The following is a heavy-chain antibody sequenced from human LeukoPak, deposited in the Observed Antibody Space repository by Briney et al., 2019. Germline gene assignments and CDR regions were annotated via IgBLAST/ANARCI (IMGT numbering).Heavy chain of an antibody. V-gene: IGHV4-39*02. CDR1: DGSISSTTYY. J-gene: IGHJ1*01. Sequence: SEILSLTCTVSDGSISSTTYYWGWIRQPPGKGLEWIGTIYYSGTTYYNPSLKSRVTISVDTSKNQFSLELSSMTAADTAVYYCARGPTLKYFHHWGQGTLVSVSS. CDR3: ARGPTLKYFHH. CDR2: IYYSGTT.